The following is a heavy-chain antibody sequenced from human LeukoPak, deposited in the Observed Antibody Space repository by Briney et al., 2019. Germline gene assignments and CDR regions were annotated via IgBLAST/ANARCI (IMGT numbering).Heavy chain of an antibody. CDR1: GGTFSSYA. Sequence: ASVKVSCRASGGTFSSYAISWVRQATGQGLEWMGWMNPNSGNTGYAQKFQGRVTMTRNTSISTAYMELSSLRSEDTAVYYCARVIGLAAAGDFDYWGQGTLVTVSS. D-gene: IGHD6-13*01. CDR2: MNPNSGNT. V-gene: IGHV1-8*02. CDR3: ARVIGLAAAGDFDY. J-gene: IGHJ4*02.